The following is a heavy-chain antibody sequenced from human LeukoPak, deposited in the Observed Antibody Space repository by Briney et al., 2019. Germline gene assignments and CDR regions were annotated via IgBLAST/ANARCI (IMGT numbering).Heavy chain of an antibody. V-gene: IGHV3-30*03. Sequence: GRSLRLSCAASGFTFSSYGMHWVRQAPGKGLEWVAVISYDGSNKYYADSVKGRFTISRDNSKNTLYLQMNSLRAEDTAVYYCARDLETYYYDSSGYQNLGHWGQGTLVTVSS. J-gene: IGHJ4*02. D-gene: IGHD3-22*01. CDR2: ISYDGSNK. CDR3: ARDLETYYYDSSGYQNLGH. CDR1: GFTFSSYG.